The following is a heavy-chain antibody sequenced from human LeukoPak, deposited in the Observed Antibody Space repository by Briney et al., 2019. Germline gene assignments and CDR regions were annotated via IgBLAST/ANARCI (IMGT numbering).Heavy chain of an antibody. J-gene: IGHJ3*02. Sequence: ASVKVSFKASGYTFTGYYMHWLRQAPGQGLDWMGCIHPKSSGRNYTQKFQGRVTMTRDTSISTDYMELRRLRSDDTAVYYSARGSETLIAGTGTHAFDIWGQGTMVTVSS. CDR1: GYTFTGYY. CDR3: ARGSETLIAGTGTHAFDI. V-gene: IGHV1-2*02. CDR2: IHPKSSGR. D-gene: IGHD6-19*01.